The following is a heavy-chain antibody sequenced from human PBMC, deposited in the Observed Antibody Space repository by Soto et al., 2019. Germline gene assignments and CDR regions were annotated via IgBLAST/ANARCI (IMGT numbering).Heavy chain of an antibody. J-gene: IGHJ6*02. CDR1: GGSISSYY. D-gene: IGHD3-22*01. V-gene: IGHV4-4*07. CDR3: ARDARTYYYDSSGYYYYYGMDV. CDR2: IYTSGST. Sequence: PXETLSLTCTVSGGSISSYYGSGMRQPSGKGLEWIGRIYTSGSTNYNPSLKSRVTMSVDTSKNQFSLKLSSVTAAETAVYYCARDARTYYYDSSGYYYYYGMDVWGQGTTVTVSS.